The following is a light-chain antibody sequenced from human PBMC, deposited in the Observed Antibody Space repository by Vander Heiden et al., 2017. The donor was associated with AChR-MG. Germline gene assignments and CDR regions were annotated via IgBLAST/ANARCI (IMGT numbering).Light chain of an antibody. J-gene: IGKJ4*01. Sequence: DIVMTQSPLSLPVTPGEPASISCRSSQSLLHSNGYNYLDWYLQKTGQSPQLLIYLGSNRASGVPDRFSGSGSGTDFTLKISRVEAEDVGVYYCGQALQTPRTFGGGTKVEIK. CDR2: LGS. CDR1: QSLLHSNGYNY. V-gene: IGKV2-28*01. CDR3: GQALQTPRT.